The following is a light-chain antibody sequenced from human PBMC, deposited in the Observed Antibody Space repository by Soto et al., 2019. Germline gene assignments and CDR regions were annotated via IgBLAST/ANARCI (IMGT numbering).Light chain of an antibody. CDR3: QQYGYSPIT. Sequence: DSVWTQTPDTLSLSHGERATLSCRASQSVSSSHLAWYQHKPGQAPRLLIYAASSRATGSPDSFSCGGSGTDFTLTIIRLEPEDFAVYYCQQYGYSPITFGQGTRLAIK. J-gene: IGKJ5*01. CDR2: AAS. V-gene: IGKV3-20*01. CDR1: QSVSSSH.